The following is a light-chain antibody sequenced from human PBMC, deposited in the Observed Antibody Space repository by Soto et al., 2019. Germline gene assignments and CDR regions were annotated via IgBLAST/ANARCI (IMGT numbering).Light chain of an antibody. CDR1: QIFSSY. CDR2: VAS. J-gene: IGKJ1*01. V-gene: IGKV3-11*01. CDR3: QQRSNWPRT. Sequence: EIVLTQSPATLSLSPGERATLSCRAIQIFSSYLAWYQKKPGQAPRLLFFVASNRASGFPARFSGIGFGTVFIFTFSSLEPEDFAVYYCQQRSNWPRTFGQGTKVDIK.